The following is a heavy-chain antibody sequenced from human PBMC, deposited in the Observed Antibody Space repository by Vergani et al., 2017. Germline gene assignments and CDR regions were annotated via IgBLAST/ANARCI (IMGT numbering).Heavy chain of an antibody. V-gene: IGHV3-33*06. CDR2: IWYDGSNK. CDR3: AKDLAARPFDY. Sequence: QVQLVESGGGVVQPGRSLRLSCAASGFTFSSYGMHWVRQAPGKGLEWVAVIWYDGSNKYYADSVKGRFTISRDNSKNTLYLQMNSLRAEDTAVYYCAKDLAARPFDYWGQGTLVTVSS. D-gene: IGHD6-6*01. J-gene: IGHJ4*02. CDR1: GFTFSSYG.